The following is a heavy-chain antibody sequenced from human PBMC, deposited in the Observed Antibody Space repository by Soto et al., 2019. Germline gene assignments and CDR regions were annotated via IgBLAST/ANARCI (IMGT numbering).Heavy chain of an antibody. CDR1: GSSISSRSSY. J-gene: IGHJ5*02. CDR2: FYSGST. Sequence: PSESLSLTRIVSGSSISSRSSYWGWIRQPPGKGLEWVGTFYSGSTYNNPSLKSRVTISVDTSKNQFSLKLSSVAAEDTAIYYCATTRGIAVGGSFDHWGQGTLVTVSS. D-gene: IGHD6-13*01. CDR3: ATTRGIAVGGSFDH. V-gene: IGHV4-39*01.